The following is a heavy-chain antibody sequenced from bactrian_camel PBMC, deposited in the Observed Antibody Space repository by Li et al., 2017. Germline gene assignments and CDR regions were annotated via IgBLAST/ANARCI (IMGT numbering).Heavy chain of an antibody. D-gene: IGHD1*01. Sequence: VESGGGLVQPGGSLRLSCAAPGNTVSRHCMGWFRQAPGKEREWVAAFGSDARIRYADSVKGRFTISQDNAKNTLYLQMNSLKPDDTAIYYCAADWRFWEWCTLVGNEYNVWGQGTQVTVS. V-gene: IGHV3S53*01. CDR1: GNTVSRHC. J-gene: IGHJ4*01. CDR3: AADWRFWEWCTLVGNEYNV. CDR2: FGSDARI.